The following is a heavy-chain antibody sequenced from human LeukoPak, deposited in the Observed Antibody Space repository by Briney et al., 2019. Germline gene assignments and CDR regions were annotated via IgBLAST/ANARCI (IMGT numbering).Heavy chain of an antibody. CDR2: IYYSGST. V-gene: IGHV4-39*02. CDR3: ARDFWEEVAAAGDRTFNY. Sequence: SETLSLTCTVSGGSISSSSYYWGWIRQPPGKGLEWIGSIYYSGSTYYNPPLKSRVTISVDTSKNQFSLKLSSVTAADTAVYYCARDFWEEVAAAGDRTFNYWGQGTLVTVSS. J-gene: IGHJ4*02. D-gene: IGHD6-13*01. CDR1: GGSISSSSYY.